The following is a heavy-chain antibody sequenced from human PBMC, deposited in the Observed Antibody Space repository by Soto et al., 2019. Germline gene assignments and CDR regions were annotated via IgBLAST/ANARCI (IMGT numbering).Heavy chain of an antibody. CDR3: ARPVFGELLYHDY. J-gene: IGHJ4*02. Sequence: PGEPLKISCNGAGDSFTSYWISWVRQMPGKGLEWMGRIDPSDSYTNYSPSFQGHVTISADKSISTAYLQWSSLKASDTAMYYCARPVFGELLYHDYWGQGTLVTVSS. CDR2: IDPSDSYT. CDR1: GDSFTSYW. D-gene: IGHD3-10*01. V-gene: IGHV5-10-1*01.